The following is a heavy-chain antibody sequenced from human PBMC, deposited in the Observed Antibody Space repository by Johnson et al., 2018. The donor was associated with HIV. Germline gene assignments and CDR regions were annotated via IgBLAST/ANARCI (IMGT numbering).Heavy chain of an antibody. CDR3: AKRGKVAGAVRRVGDAFDI. CDR2: INWNGDNT. CDR1: GFTFDDHG. J-gene: IGHJ3*02. V-gene: IGHV3-20*04. D-gene: IGHD2-15*01. Sequence: VQLVESGGGVIRPGGSLRLACAASGFTFDDHGMNWVRQVPGKGLEWVSGINWNGDNTGYADSVKGRFIISRDNAENSLYLQMSSLRVEDTAVYYCAKRGKVAGAVRRVGDAFDIWGQGTMVTVSS.